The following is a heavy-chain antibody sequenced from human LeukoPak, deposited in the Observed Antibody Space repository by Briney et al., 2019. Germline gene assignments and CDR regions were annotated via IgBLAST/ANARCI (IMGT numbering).Heavy chain of an antibody. Sequence: SETLSLTCTVSGGSISSGDYYWSWIRQPPGKGPEWIGYIYYSGSTYYNPSLKSRVTISVDTSKNQFSLKLSSVTAADTAVYYCASHMTTVTPGVDYWGQGTLVTVSS. D-gene: IGHD4-17*01. CDR2: IYYSGST. CDR1: GGSISSGDYY. J-gene: IGHJ4*02. V-gene: IGHV4-30-4*01. CDR3: ASHMTTVTPGVDY.